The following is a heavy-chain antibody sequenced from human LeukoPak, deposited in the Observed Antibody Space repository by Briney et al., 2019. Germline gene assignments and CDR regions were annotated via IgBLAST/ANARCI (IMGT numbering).Heavy chain of an antibody. CDR3: ARGYNWNY. V-gene: IGHV4-34*01. J-gene: IGHJ4*02. D-gene: IGHD1-20*01. Sequence: KPSETLSLTCAVYGGSFSGYYWSWIRQPPGKGLEWIGEINHSGSTSYNPSLKSRVTISVDTSKNQFSLKLSSVTAADTAVYYCARGYNWNYWGQGTLVTASS. CDR1: GGSFSGYY. CDR2: INHSGST.